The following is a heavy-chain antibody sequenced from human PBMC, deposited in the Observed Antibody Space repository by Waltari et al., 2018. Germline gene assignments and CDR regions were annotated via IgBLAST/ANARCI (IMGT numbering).Heavy chain of an antibody. J-gene: IGHJ4*02. V-gene: IGHV2-5*02. CDR3: AHRRGAPGYFDY. Sequence: QITLKESGPTLVKPTHTPTLTCTSPGFSLSTNGSGVGWIRQPPGKALEWLALLYWDDDKLYSPSLKSRLTIMKDTSKNQVVLTMTNLDPVDTATYYCAHRRGAPGYFDYWGQGTLVSVSS. CDR1: GFSLSTNGSG. D-gene: IGHD3-10*01. CDR2: LYWDDDK.